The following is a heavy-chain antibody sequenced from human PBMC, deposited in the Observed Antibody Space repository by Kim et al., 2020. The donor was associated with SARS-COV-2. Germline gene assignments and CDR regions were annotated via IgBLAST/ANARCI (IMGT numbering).Heavy chain of an antibody. V-gene: IGHV7-4-1*02. Sequence: ASVKVSCKASGYTFTSYAMNWVRQAPGQGLEWMGWINTNTGNPTYAQGFTGRFVFSLDTSVSTAYLQISSLKAEDTAVYYCATGRDRYYYDYVWGTGTTPRYYFDCWRQGTQGTVSS. D-gene: IGHD3-16*01. CDR1: GYTFTSYA. CDR3: ATGRDRYYYDYVWGTGTTPRYYFDC. CDR2: INTNTGNP. J-gene: IGHJ4*02.